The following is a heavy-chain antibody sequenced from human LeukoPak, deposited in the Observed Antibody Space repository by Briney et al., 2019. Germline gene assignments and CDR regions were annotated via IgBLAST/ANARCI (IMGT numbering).Heavy chain of an antibody. Sequence: SQTLSLTCTVSGGSISSGGYYWSWIRQPPGKGLEWIGSIYHSGSTYYNPSLKSRVTISVDTSKNQFSLKLSSVTAADTAVYYCARGGNYGGPPGPFDYWGQGTLVTVSS. D-gene: IGHD4-23*01. CDR1: GGSISSGGYY. CDR3: ARGGNYGGPPGPFDY. J-gene: IGHJ4*02. V-gene: IGHV4-39*07. CDR2: IYHSGST.